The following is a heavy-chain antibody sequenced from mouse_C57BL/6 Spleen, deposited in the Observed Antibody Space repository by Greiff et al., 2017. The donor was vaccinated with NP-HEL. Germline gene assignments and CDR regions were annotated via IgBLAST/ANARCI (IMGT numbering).Heavy chain of an antibody. D-gene: IGHD1-2*01. CDR2: INYDGSST. Sequence: EVQRVESEGGLVQPGSSMKLSCTASGFTFSDYYMAWVRQVPEKGLEWVANINYDGSSTYYLDSLKSRFIISRDNAKNILYLQMSSLKSEDTATYYCAREGDYYGTDYWGQGTTLTVSS. CDR3: AREGDYYGTDY. CDR1: GFTFSDYY. J-gene: IGHJ2*01. V-gene: IGHV5-16*01.